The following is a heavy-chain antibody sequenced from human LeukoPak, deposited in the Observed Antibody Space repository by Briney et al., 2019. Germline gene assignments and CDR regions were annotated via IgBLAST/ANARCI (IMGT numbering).Heavy chain of an antibody. V-gene: IGHV3-30*02. CDR2: VRYDGSNK. CDR1: GFTFSSYG. Sequence: PGGSLRLSCAASGFTFSSYGMHWVRQAPGKGLEWVASVRYDGSNKYYADSVKGRFTISRDNSKNTLCLQMNSLRAEDTAVYYCARLGGSYYNYAFDIWGQGTMVTVSS. D-gene: IGHD1-26*01. CDR3: ARLGGSYYNYAFDI. J-gene: IGHJ3*02.